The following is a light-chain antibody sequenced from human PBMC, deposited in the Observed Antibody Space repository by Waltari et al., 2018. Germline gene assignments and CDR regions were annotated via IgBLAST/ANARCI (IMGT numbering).Light chain of an antibody. J-gene: IGLJ1*01. Sequence: QSASIQPASVSGSPGQSITISCTGTSCDGGQYCRVSWYQQHPGNSPKVVIFDVSYRPSGVSNRFSGSKSGTTASLTISRLQAEDEADYYCTSYTSRHSLVFGTGTKVTVL. V-gene: IGLV2-14*03. CDR3: TSYTSRHSLV. CDR2: DVS. CDR1: SCDGGQYCR.